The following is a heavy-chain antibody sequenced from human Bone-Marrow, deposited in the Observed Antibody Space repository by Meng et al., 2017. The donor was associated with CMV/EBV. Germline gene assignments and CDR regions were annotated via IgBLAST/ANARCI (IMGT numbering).Heavy chain of an antibody. D-gene: IGHD3-10*01. J-gene: IGHJ6*02. V-gene: IGHV4-34*01. CDR3: ARGSVRYYYYGMDV. Sequence: SETLSLTCAVYGGSLSGYYWSWIRQPPGKGLEWIGEINHSGSTNYNPSLKSRVTISVDTSKNQFSLKLSSVTAADTAVYYCARGSVRYYYYGMDVWGQGTTVTVSS. CDR2: INHSGST. CDR1: GGSLSGYY.